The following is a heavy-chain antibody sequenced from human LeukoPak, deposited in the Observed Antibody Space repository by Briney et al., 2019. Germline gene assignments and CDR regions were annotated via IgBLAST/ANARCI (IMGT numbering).Heavy chain of an antibody. Sequence: SETLSLTCAVYGRSFSVYYWSWIRQPPGEGLEWMGEINHSGSTKYNPFIKSRVNISVDLSKNQFSLKLSSVTAADTAVYYCAREAYSAVAGSTWGQGTLVTVSS. CDR3: AREAYSAVAGST. J-gene: IGHJ4*02. CDR1: GRSFSVYY. CDR2: INHSGST. V-gene: IGHV4-34*01. D-gene: IGHD6-19*01.